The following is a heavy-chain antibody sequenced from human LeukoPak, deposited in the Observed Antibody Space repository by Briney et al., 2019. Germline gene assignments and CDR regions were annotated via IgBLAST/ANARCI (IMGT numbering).Heavy chain of an antibody. Sequence: GGSLRLSCEASGFTFSDYYMSWIRQAPGKGLEWLSYISSSGGTIYYADSVKGRFTISRDNAKKSLYLQMKSLRTEDTAVYYCARDWNGGLDYRGQGTLVTVSS. V-gene: IGHV3-11*01. CDR1: GFTFSDYY. CDR3: ARDWNGGLDY. CDR2: ISSSGGTI. J-gene: IGHJ4*02. D-gene: IGHD1-1*01.